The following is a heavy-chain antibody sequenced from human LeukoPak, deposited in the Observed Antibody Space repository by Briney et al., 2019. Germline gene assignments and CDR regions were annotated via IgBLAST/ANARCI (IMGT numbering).Heavy chain of an antibody. CDR3: ARDRGWELHPGVGFDY. J-gene: IGHJ4*02. Sequence: PSENLSRTCTVSAGSISSGDYYWRWIRQPPGKGLERIGYIYYTKSTYYNPSLNTRVTISVDTSKNQFSLKLSSVTAADTAVYYCARDRGWELHPGVGFDYWGQGTLVTVSS. D-gene: IGHD2-15*01. V-gene: IGHV4-30-4*01. CDR2: IYYTKST. CDR1: AGSISSGDYY.